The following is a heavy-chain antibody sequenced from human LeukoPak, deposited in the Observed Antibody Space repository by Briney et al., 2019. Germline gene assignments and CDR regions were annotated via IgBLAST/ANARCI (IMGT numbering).Heavy chain of an antibody. CDR3: AREDRADAFDI. CDR2: ISYDGSNK. J-gene: IGHJ3*02. V-gene: IGHV3-30*03. Sequence: PGGSLRLSCAACGFIFSSYGMHWVRQAPGKGLEWVEVISYDGSNKYYADSVKGRFTISRDNSKNTLYLQMNSLRAEDTAVYYCAREDRADAFDIWGRGTMVTVSS. CDR1: GFIFSSYG.